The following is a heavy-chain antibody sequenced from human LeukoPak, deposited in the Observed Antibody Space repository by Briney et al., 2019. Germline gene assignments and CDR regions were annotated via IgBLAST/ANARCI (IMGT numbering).Heavy chain of an antibody. CDR1: GYTFTNYY. Sequence: GASVKVSCKASGYTFTNYYIHWVRQAPGHGLEWMGRIIPILGIANYAQKFQGRVTITADKSTSTAYMELSSLRSEDTAVYYCARVPRHSNSGSYPPDFDYWGQGTLVTVSS. V-gene: IGHV1-69*04. CDR3: ARVPRHSNSGSYPPDFDY. J-gene: IGHJ4*02. D-gene: IGHD1-26*01. CDR2: IIPILGIA.